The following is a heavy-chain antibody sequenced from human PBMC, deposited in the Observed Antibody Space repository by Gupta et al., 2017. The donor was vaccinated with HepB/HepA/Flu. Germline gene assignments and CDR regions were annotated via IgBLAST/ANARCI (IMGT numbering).Heavy chain of an antibody. D-gene: IGHD1-1*01. CDR3: ARYKKLPYEFDY. CDR2: TYYSGST. Sequence: QLQLQESLPGLVKPSETLSLTCTVSGGSISSSSYYWGWIRQPPGKGLEWIGSTYYSGSTYYNPALKSRVTIYVDTSKKRSSLKLRSVKAAEKAVYYFARYKKLPYEFDYGGHGTMVTVSS. CDR1: GGSISSSSYY. J-gene: IGHJ4*01. V-gene: IGHV4-39*01.